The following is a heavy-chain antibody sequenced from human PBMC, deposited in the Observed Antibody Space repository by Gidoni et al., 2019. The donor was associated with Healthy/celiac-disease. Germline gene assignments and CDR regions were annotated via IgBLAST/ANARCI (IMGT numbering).Heavy chain of an antibody. D-gene: IGHD1-7*01. CDR1: GFTFSSYS. CDR3: AKGGTTESPFDY. V-gene: IGHV3-23*01. Sequence: EVQLLESGGGLVQPGGSLRLSCAASGFTFSSYSMSWVRQAPGTGLEGVSAIRGSGGSTYYADAVKGRFTISRDNSKNTLYLQMNSLRAEDTAVYYCAKGGTTESPFDYWGQGTLVTVSS. J-gene: IGHJ4*02. CDR2: IRGSGGST.